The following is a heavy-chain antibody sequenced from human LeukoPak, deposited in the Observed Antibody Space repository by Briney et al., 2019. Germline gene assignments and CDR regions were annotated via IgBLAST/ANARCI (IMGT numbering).Heavy chain of an antibody. CDR1: GGTFSSCA. CDR3: ARNYGDYEDWFDP. CDR2: IIPILGIA. V-gene: IGHV1-69*04. Sequence: GASVKVSCKASGGTFSSCAISWVRQAPGQGLEWMGRIIPILGIANYAQKFQGRVTITADKSTSTAYMELSSLRSEDTAVYYCARNYGDYEDWFDPWGQGTLVTVSS. D-gene: IGHD4-17*01. J-gene: IGHJ5*02.